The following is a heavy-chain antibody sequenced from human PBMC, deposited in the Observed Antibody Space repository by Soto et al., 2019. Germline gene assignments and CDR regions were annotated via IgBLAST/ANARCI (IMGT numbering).Heavy chain of an antibody. V-gene: IGHV1-46*01. CDR3: AREVREIVVVPAAMLEDYYYYYGMDV. D-gene: IGHD2-2*01. Sequence: ASVKVSCKASGYTFTSYYMHWVRQAPGQGLEWMGIINPSGGSTSYAQKFQGRVTMTRDTSTSTVYMELSSLRSEDTAVYYCAREVREIVVVPAAMLEDYYYYYGMDVWGQGTTVTV. J-gene: IGHJ6*02. CDR2: INPSGGST. CDR1: GYTFTSYY.